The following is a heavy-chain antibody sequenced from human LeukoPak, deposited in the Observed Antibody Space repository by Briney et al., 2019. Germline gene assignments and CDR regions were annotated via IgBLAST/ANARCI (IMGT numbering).Heavy chain of an antibody. CDR3: ARPYSSSSYYYGMDV. J-gene: IGHJ6*02. Sequence: SVKVSCKASGGTFISYGISWVRQAPGQGIEWMGGIIPIFGTANYAQKFQGRVTITADESTSTAYMELSSLRSEDTAVYYCARPYSSSSYYYGMDVWGQGTTVTVSS. V-gene: IGHV1-69*13. D-gene: IGHD6-6*01. CDR1: GGTFISYG. CDR2: IIPIFGTA.